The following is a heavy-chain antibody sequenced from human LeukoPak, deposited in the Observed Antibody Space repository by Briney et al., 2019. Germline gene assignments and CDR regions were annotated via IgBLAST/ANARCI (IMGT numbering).Heavy chain of an antibody. J-gene: IGHJ3*02. D-gene: IGHD5-12*01. Sequence: ASVKVSCKASGYTFTGYYMHWVRQATGQGLEWMGWMNPNSGNTGYAQKFQGRVTMTRNTSISTAYMELSSLRSEDTAVYYCARGISGYDFQGNDAFDIWGQGTMVTVSS. CDR3: ARGISGYDFQGNDAFDI. CDR2: MNPNSGNT. CDR1: GYTFTGYY. V-gene: IGHV1-8*02.